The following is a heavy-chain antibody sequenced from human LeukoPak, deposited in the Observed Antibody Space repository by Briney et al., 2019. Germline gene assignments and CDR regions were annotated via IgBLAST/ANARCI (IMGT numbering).Heavy chain of an antibody. Sequence: PSETLSLTCAVYGGSFSGYYWSWIWQPPGKGLEWIGYIYYSGSTNYNPSLKSRVTISVDTSKNQFSLKLSSVTAADTAVYYCARDDSSSSYFDYWGQGTLVTVSS. V-gene: IGHV4-59*01. CDR2: IYYSGST. CDR3: ARDDSSSSYFDY. J-gene: IGHJ4*02. D-gene: IGHD6-6*01. CDR1: GGSFSGYY.